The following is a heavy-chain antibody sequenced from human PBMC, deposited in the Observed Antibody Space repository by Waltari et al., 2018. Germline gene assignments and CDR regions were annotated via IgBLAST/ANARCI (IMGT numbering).Heavy chain of an antibody. CDR2: STTYNGKA. CDR3: ARDRIRKDF. V-gene: IGHV1-18*01. CDR1: GYNFVGYG. Sequence: QVHLVQSGPEVKKPGASVKVSCKTSGYNFVGYGISWVRQAPGQGLEWMGYSTTYNGKAKYAEKFQGRLTLTTDTSTSTAYLEVRSLTPDDTAVYYCARDRIRKDFWGQGALVTVSS. D-gene: IGHD3-10*01. J-gene: IGHJ4*02.